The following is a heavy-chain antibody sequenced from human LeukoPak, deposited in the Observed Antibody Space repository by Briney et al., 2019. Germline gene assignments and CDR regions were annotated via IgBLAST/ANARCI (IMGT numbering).Heavy chain of an antibody. CDR1: GFTFDDYA. Sequence: GGSLRLSCAASGFTFDDYAMHWVRQAPGKGLEWVSGISWNSGSIGYADSVKGRFTISRDNAKNSLYLQMNSLRAEDTALYYCAKEHRSSRYSSSSGLGYWGQGTLVTVSS. CDR3: AKEHRSSRYSSSSGLGY. D-gene: IGHD6-6*01. J-gene: IGHJ4*02. CDR2: ISWNSGSI. V-gene: IGHV3-9*01.